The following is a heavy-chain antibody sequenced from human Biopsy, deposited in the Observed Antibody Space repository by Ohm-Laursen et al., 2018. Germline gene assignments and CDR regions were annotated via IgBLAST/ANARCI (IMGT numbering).Heavy chain of an antibody. J-gene: IGHJ4*02. CDR3: ARHSLDDFWSGAHYYFDY. Sequence: GTLSLTCRVSGGAISSRNHYWGWLRQPPGKGLEWIGHVYYSGSTFYNSSLESRVTVSVDTSKNQFHLRLTSMSASDTAVYYCARHSLDDFWSGAHYYFDYWGLGTLVTVSS. CDR2: VYYSGST. D-gene: IGHD3-3*01. V-gene: IGHV4-39*01. CDR1: GGAISSRNHY.